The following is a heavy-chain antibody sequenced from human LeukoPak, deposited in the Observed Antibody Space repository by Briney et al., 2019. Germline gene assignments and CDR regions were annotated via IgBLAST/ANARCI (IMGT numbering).Heavy chain of an antibody. CDR3: ARDREGRLWFGEYAYYFHY. CDR1: GGSISSYY. CDR2: MYTSGST. D-gene: IGHD3-10*01. J-gene: IGHJ4*02. Sequence: SETLSLTCTVSGGSISSYYWSWIRQPAGKGLEWIGRMYTSGSTNYNPSLKSRVTMSVDTSRNQFSLKLSSVTAADTAVYYCARDREGRLWFGEYAYYFHYWGQGTLVTVSS. V-gene: IGHV4-4*07.